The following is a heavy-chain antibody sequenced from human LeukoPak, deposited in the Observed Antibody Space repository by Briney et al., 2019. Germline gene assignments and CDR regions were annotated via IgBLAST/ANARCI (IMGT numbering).Heavy chain of an antibody. V-gene: IGHV1-18*01. CDR1: GYTFTSCD. CDR2: ISAYNGNT. D-gene: IGHD4-17*01. CDR3: ARQRVYGDYLETDY. Sequence: ASVKVSCKASGYTFTSCDISWVRQAPGQGLEWMGWISAYNGNTNYAQKLQGRVTMTTDTSTSTAYMELRSLRSDDTAVYYCARQRVYGDYLETDYWGQGTLVTVSS. J-gene: IGHJ4*02.